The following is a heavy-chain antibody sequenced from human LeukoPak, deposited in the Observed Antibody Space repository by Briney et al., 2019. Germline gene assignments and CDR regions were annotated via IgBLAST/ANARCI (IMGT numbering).Heavy chain of an antibody. CDR2: ISSSGSTI. CDR1: GFTFSSYE. J-gene: IGHJ4*02. Sequence: GGSLRLSCAASGFTFSSYEMNWVRQAPGKGLEWVSYISSSGSTIYYADSVKGRFTISRDNSKNTLYLQMNSLRAEDTAVYYCARDHYSSGPYYFDYRGQGTLVTVSS. V-gene: IGHV3-48*03. D-gene: IGHD6-19*01. CDR3: ARDHYSSGPYYFDY.